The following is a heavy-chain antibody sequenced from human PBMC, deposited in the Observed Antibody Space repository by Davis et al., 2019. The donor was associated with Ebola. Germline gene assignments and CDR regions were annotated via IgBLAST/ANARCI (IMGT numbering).Heavy chain of an antibody. CDR1: GFTFSSYG. V-gene: IGHV3-30*02. Sequence: GESLKISCAASGFTFSSYGMHWVRQAPGKGLEWVAFIRYDGSNKYYADSVKGRFTISRDNSKNTLYLQMNSLRAEDTAVYYCAKDTQQLVGWAFDYWGQGTLVTVSS. D-gene: IGHD6-13*01. J-gene: IGHJ4*02. CDR3: AKDTQQLVGWAFDY. CDR2: IRYDGSNK.